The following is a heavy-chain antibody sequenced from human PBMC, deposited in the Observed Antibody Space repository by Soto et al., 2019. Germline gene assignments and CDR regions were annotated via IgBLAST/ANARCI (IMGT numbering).Heavy chain of an antibody. J-gene: IGHJ4*02. CDR2: IYPGDSDT. Sequence: GASVKSSGKGSGCSVTSYWIAWVRQMPGKGLEWMGIIYPGDSDTRYSPSFQGQVTISADKSISTAYLQWSSLKASDTAMYYCASLGGYGRFDYWGQGTLVTVSS. CDR3: ASLGGYGRFDY. CDR1: GCSVTSYW. D-gene: IGHD5-18*01. V-gene: IGHV5-51*01.